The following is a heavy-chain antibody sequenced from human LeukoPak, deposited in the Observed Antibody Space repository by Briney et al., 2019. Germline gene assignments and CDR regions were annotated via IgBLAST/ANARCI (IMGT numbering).Heavy chain of an antibody. CDR1: GGTFSNYA. CDR2: IIPIFDTP. J-gene: IGHJ3*02. D-gene: IGHD3-22*01. Sequence: ASVTVSCKPSGGTFSNYAISWVRQAPGQGLEWMGVIIPIFDTPNYAQKWQGRVTITTDESTSTAYMELRSLRSEDTAVYYCASQLFHLDSSGYSLDALDIWGQGTMVTVSS. V-gene: IGHV1-69*05. CDR3: ASQLFHLDSSGYSLDALDI.